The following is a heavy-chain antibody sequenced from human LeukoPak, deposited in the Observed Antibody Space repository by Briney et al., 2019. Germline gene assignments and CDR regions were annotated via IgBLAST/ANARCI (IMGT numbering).Heavy chain of an antibody. CDR2: IRETGSKK. CDR1: RFTFSSSW. V-gene: IGHV3-7*01. J-gene: IGHJ3*02. D-gene: IGHD1-1*01. CDR3: ARNLAYNAFDI. Sequence: GGSLRLSCAASRFTFSSSWMTWVRQHPGKGLEWVATIRETGSKKGYEDSVKGRFTISRENVKNSLYLQMDSLRAEDTAVYFCARNLAYNAFDICGQGTMVTVSS.